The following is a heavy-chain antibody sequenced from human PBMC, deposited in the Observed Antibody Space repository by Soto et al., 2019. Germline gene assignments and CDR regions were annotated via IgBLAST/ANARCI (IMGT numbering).Heavy chain of an antibody. D-gene: IGHD6-13*01. Sequence: QVQLVQSGAEVKKPGASVKVSCKASGYTFTSYYMHWVRQAPGQGLEWMGIINPSGGSTSYAQKFQGRGIMTRATSTSTVYMELSSLRSEDTAVYYCARVSSWSCFDYWGQGTLVTVSS. V-gene: IGHV1-46*01. J-gene: IGHJ4*02. CDR3: ARVSSWSCFDY. CDR2: INPSGGST. CDR1: GYTFTSYY.